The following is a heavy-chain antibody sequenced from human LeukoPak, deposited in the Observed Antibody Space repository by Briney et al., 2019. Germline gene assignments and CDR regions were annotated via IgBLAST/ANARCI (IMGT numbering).Heavy chain of an antibody. CDR2: INPSGGST. CDR1: GYTFTSYY. D-gene: IGHD6-19*01. J-gene: IGHJ3*02. V-gene: IGHV1-46*01. Sequence: SVKVSCKASGYTFTSYYMHWVRQAPGQGLEWMGIINPSGGSTSYAQKFQGRVTMTRDTSTSTVYMELSSLRSEDTAVYYCARDLRIAVADDAFDIWGQGTMVTVSS. CDR3: ARDLRIAVADDAFDI.